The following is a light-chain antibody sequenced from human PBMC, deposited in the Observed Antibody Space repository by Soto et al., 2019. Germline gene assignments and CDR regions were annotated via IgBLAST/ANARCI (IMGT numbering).Light chain of an antibody. CDR3: HQYNNWPPYT. CDR1: QRISSN. Sequence: EIVMTQSPATLSVSAGDIATLSCRASQRISSNLAWYQQKPGQAPRLLIYGASTRATGIPARFRGSGSETEFTLTISSLQSEDFALYYCHQYNNWPPYTFGQGTRLEIK. CDR2: GAS. J-gene: IGKJ2*01. V-gene: IGKV3-15*01.